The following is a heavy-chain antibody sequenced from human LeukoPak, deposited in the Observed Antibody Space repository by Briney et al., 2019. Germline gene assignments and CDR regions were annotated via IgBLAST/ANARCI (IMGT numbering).Heavy chain of an antibody. CDR1: GYTFTSYY. D-gene: IGHD2-2*01. CDR2: IIPIFGTA. CDR3: ARGYCSSTSCWWFDP. Sequence: PSASVKVSCKASGYTFTSYYMHWVRQAPGQWLEWMGGIIPIFGTANYAQKFQGRVTITTDESTSTAYMELSSLRSGDTAVYYCARGYCSSTSCWWFDPWGQGTLVTVSS. V-gene: IGHV1-69*05. J-gene: IGHJ5*02.